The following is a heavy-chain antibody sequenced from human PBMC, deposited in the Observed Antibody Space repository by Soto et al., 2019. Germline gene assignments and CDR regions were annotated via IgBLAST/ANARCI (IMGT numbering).Heavy chain of an antibody. CDR1: GFTFSNAW. V-gene: IGHV3-15*01. D-gene: IGHD3-10*01. J-gene: IGHJ6*02. CDR3: TTDGFLPTYYYYYYGMDV. Sequence: GGSLRLSCAASGFTFSNAWMSWVRQAPGKGLEWVGRIKSKTDGGTTDYAAPVKGRFTISRDDSKNTLYLQMNSLKTEDTAVYYCTTDGFLPTYYYYYYGMDVWGQGTTVTVSS. CDR2: IKSKTDGGTT.